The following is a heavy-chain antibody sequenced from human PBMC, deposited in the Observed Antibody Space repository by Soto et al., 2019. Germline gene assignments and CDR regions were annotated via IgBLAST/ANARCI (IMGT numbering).Heavy chain of an antibody. V-gene: IGHV3-23*01. CDR3: AKVGTGDTRFDP. CDR1: GFTFSSYA. D-gene: IGHD2-2*02. CDR2: ISGSGGST. J-gene: IGHJ5*02. Sequence: EVQLWESGGGLVQPGGSLRLSCAASGFTFSSYAMSWVRQAPGKGLEWVSAISGSGGSTYYADSVKGRFTISRDNSKNTRYLQMNSLRAEDTAVYYCAKVGTGDTRFDPWGQGTLVTVSS.